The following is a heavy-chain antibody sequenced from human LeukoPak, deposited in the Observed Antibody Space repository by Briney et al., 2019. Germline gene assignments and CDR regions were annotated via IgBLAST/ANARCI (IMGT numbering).Heavy chain of an antibody. D-gene: IGHD2-2*01. V-gene: IGHV4-39*07. CDR2: IYYSGST. CDR1: GGSINSRSYY. CDR3: ARGRVVPAAMPSWFDP. J-gene: IGHJ5*02. Sequence: SETLSLTCTVSGGSINSRSYYWGWIRQPPGKGLEWIGTIYYSGSTYYNPSLKSRVTISVDTSKNQFSLKLSSVTAADTAVYYCARGRVVPAAMPSWFDPWGQGTLVTVSS.